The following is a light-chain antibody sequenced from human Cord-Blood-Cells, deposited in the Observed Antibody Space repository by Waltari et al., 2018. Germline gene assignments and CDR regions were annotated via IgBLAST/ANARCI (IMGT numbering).Light chain of an antibody. V-gene: IGLV3-25*02. CDR2: KDS. Sequence: SYELTQPPSVSVSPGQTARITCSGDALPKQYAYWYEQKPGQSPVLALYKDSGRPSGIPERFSGSSAGTTVTLTISGVQAEDEADYYCQSADSSGTYVVFGGGTKLTVL. J-gene: IGLJ2*01. CDR3: QSADSSGTYVV. CDR1: ALPKQY.